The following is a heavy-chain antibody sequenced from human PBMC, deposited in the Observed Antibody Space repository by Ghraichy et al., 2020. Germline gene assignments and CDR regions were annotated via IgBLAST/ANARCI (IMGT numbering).Heavy chain of an antibody. Sequence: LSLTCTVSGGSISSSSYYWGWIRQPPGKGLEWIGSIYYSGSTYYNPSLKSRVTISVDTSKNQFSLKLSSVTAADTAVYYCARTLSGSSPYYFDYWGQGTLVTVSS. D-gene: IGHD1-26*01. J-gene: IGHJ4*02. CDR2: IYYSGST. CDR1: GGSISSSSYY. CDR3: ARTLSGSSPYYFDY. V-gene: IGHV4-39*01.